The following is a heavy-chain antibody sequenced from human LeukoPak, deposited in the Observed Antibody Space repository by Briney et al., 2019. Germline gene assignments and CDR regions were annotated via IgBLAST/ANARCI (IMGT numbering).Heavy chain of an antibody. V-gene: IGHV4-34*01. J-gene: IGHJ4*02. CDR2: INHSGST. CDR1: GGSFSGYY. Sequence: SETLSLTCAVYGGSFSGYYWSWIRQPPGKGLEWIGEINHSGSTNYNPSLKSRVTISVDTSKNQFSLKLSSVTAADTAVYYCARGLRDYDFWSGYYTGPSFDYWGQGTLVTVSS. CDR3: ARGLRDYDFWSGYYTGPSFDY. D-gene: IGHD3-3*01.